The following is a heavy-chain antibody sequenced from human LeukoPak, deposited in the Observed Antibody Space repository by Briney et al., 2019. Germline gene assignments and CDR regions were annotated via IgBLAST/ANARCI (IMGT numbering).Heavy chain of an antibody. Sequence: PSQTLSLTCTVSGGSISGGDYYCSWVRQPPGKGLEWIGYIYYSGSTYYNPSLKSRVTISVDTSKNRFSLKLSSVTAADTAVYYCARRYSTSSWFDPWGQGTLVTVSS. CDR1: GGSISGGDYY. CDR3: ARRYSTSSWFDP. J-gene: IGHJ5*02. CDR2: IYYSGST. V-gene: IGHV4-30-4*08. D-gene: IGHD2-2*01.